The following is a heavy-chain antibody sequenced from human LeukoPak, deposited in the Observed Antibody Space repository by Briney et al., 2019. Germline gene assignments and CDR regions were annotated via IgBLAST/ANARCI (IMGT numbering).Heavy chain of an antibody. CDR1: GYTFTSYD. CDR3: ARSAARREANYYYYMDV. V-gene: IGHV1-8*01. Sequence: ASVKVSCKASGYTFTSYDINWVHQATGQGLEWMGWMNPNSGNTGYAQKFQGRVTMTRNTSISTAYMELSSLRSEDTAVYYCARSAARREANYYYYMDVWGKGTTVTVSS. CDR2: MNPNSGNT. J-gene: IGHJ6*03. D-gene: IGHD6-6*01.